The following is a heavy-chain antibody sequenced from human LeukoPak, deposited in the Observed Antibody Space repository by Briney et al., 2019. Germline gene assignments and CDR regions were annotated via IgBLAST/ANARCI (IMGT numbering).Heavy chain of an antibody. J-gene: IGHJ4*02. Sequence: SETLSLTCTVSGYSICSGYYWGWIRQPPGKGLEWIGSIYHSGSTYYNPSLKSRVTISVDTSKNQFSLKLSSVTAADTAVYYCAREKVWRSDFDYWGQGTLVTVSS. V-gene: IGHV4-38-2*02. D-gene: IGHD2-15*01. CDR3: AREKVWRSDFDY. CDR1: GYSICSGYY. CDR2: IYHSGST.